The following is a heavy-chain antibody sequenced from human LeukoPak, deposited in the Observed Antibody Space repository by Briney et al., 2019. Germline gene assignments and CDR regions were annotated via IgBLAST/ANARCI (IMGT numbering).Heavy chain of an antibody. Sequence: GGSLRLSCGASGFTFDDYWMSWVRQAPGQRLEWVANINQDGSEKYYLDSAKGRFTISRDNAKNSLYLQMNSLRAEDTAVYYCAELGITMIGGVWGKGTTVTISS. CDR3: AELGITMIGGV. V-gene: IGHV3-7*01. D-gene: IGHD3-10*02. CDR1: GFTFDDYW. J-gene: IGHJ6*04. CDR2: INQDGSEK.